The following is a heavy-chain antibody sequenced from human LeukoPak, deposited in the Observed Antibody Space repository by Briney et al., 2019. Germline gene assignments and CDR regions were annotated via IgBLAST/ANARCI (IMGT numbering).Heavy chain of an antibody. Sequence: GGSPRLSCAASGFTFSSYSMNWVRQAPGKGLEWVSSISSSSSYIYYADSVKGRFTISRDNAKNSLYLQMNSLRAEDTAVYYCARDPGIFGVAEDDAFDIWGQGTMVTVSS. D-gene: IGHD3-3*01. CDR1: GFTFSSYS. CDR3: ARDPGIFGVAEDDAFDI. CDR2: ISSSSSYI. V-gene: IGHV3-21*01. J-gene: IGHJ3*02.